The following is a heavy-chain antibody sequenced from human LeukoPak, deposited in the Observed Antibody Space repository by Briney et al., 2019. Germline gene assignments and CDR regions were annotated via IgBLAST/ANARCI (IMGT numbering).Heavy chain of an antibody. CDR2: IYSNTSA. Sequence: PGGSLRLSCTASGFIVSSNYMSWVRQAPGKGLQWVSVIYSNTSAYYADSVKGRFTISRHNSKNTLYLKMTSLRAEDTAVYYCARDIPVDSRSSVPKPVRDSWGQGTLVTVSS. V-gene: IGHV3-53*04. CDR1: GFIVSSNY. CDR3: ARDIPVDSRSSVPKPVRDS. D-gene: IGHD6-6*01. J-gene: IGHJ5*02.